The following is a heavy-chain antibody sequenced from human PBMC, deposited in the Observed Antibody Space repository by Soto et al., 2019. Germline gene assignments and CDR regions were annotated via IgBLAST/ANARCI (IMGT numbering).Heavy chain of an antibody. CDR2: IRTEPYSYAA. D-gene: IGHD3-10*01. CDR3: TRLGEKKSGYSDY. Sequence: PGGSLRLSCAASGFTFSGSSMQWVRQASGKGLEWVGRIRTEPYSYAAAYAASVKGRFTIFRDDSKNTAYLQMNSLKTEDTAVYYCTRLGEKKSGYSDYWGRGTLVTVSS. CDR1: GFTFSGSS. V-gene: IGHV3-73*01. J-gene: IGHJ4*02.